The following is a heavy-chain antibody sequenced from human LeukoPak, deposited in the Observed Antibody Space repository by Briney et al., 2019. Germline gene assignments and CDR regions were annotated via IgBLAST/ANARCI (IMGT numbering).Heavy chain of an antibody. D-gene: IGHD6-19*01. Sequence: SETLSLTCTVSGGSINTYFWSWIRQPPGKGLEWIGYIYYSGSTNYNPSLKSRVTISVDTSKNQFSLKLSSVTAADTAVYYCARGVTGGWYGDFQHWGQGTMVTVSS. CDR1: GGSINTYF. J-gene: IGHJ1*01. CDR3: ARGVTGGWYGDFQH. CDR2: IYYSGST. V-gene: IGHV4-59*01.